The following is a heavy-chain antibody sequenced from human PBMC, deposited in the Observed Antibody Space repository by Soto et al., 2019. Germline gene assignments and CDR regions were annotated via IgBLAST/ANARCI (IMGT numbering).Heavy chain of an antibody. CDR3: ARELPYSIWREGDAFDI. D-gene: IGHD6-13*01. V-gene: IGHV1-69*06. J-gene: IGHJ3*02. CDR1: GGTFSSYA. Sequence: SVKVSCRASGGTFSSYAISWVRQAPGQGLEWMGGIIPIFGTANYAQKFQGRVTITADKSTSTAYMELSSLRSEDTAVYYCARELPYSIWREGDAFDIWGQRTMVTVSS. CDR2: IIPIFGTA.